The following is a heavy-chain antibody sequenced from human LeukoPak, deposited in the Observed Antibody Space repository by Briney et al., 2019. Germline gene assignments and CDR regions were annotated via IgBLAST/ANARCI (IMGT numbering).Heavy chain of an antibody. CDR2: MNPNSGNT. J-gene: IGHJ6*03. Sequence: ASVKVSCKASGGTFSSYTISWVRQAPGQGLEWMGWMNPNSGNTGYAQKFQGRVTITRNTSISTAYMELSSLRSEDTAVYYCARRSSWDYYYYYMDVWGKGTTVTVSS. D-gene: IGHD6-13*01. CDR3: ARRSSWDYYYYYMDV. CDR1: GGTFSSYT. V-gene: IGHV1-8*03.